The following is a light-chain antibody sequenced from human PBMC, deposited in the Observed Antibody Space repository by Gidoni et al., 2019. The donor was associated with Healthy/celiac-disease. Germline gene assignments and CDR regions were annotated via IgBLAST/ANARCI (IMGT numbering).Light chain of an antibody. V-gene: IGKV1-39*01. J-gene: IGKJ3*01. Sequence: DIQMTQSPSSRSASVGDRVTITCRASQSISSYLNWYQQKPGKAPKLLIYAASSLQSGVPSRFSGSVSGTDFTLTISSLQPEDFATYYCQQSYSQETFGPGTKVDIK. CDR1: QSISSY. CDR3: QQSYSQET. CDR2: AAS.